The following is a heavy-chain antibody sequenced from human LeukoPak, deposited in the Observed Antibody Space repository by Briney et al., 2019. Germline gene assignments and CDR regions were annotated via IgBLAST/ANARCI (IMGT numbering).Heavy chain of an antibody. V-gene: IGHV3-13*01. CDR1: GFTFSNYD. Sequence: GGSLRLSCAASGFTFSNYDMHWVRQPTGKGLEWVSALHTAGDTHYSGSVKGRFTISIDTAKNSMYLQMNSLGAGDTAVYYCSRGGPAAGYAFDIWGQGTVVTVSS. CDR3: SRGGPAAGYAFDI. CDR2: LHTAGDT. J-gene: IGHJ3*02. D-gene: IGHD6-13*01.